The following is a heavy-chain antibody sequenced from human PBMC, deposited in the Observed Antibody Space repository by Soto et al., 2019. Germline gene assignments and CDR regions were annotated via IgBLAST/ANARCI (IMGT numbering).Heavy chain of an antibody. D-gene: IGHD3-3*01. CDR3: ARGDIEWSLYMDV. CDR2: GST. Sequence: GSTYYNPSLKSRVTISVDTSKNQFSLKLSSVTAADAAVYYCARGDIEWSLYMDVWGKGTTVTVSS. J-gene: IGHJ6*03. V-gene: IGHV4-31*02.